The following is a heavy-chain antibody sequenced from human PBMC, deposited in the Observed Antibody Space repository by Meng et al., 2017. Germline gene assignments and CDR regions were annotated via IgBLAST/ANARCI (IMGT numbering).Heavy chain of an antibody. D-gene: IGHD3-10*01. CDR3: ARDPAELLWFGESKNAFDI. J-gene: IGHJ3*02. CDR1: GYSISSGYY. Sequence: SETLSLTCTVSGYSISSGYYWGWIRQPPGKGREWIGSIYHSGSTYYNPSLKSRVTISVDTSKNQFSLKLSSVTAADTAVYYCARDPAELLWFGESKNAFDIWGQGTMVTVSS. V-gene: IGHV4-38-2*02. CDR2: IYHSGST.